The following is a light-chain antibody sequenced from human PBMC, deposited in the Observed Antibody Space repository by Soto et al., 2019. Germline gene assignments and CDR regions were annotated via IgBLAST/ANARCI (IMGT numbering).Light chain of an antibody. Sequence: EIVMTQSPATLSVSPGERATLSCRASQSVSSNLAWYQQKPGQAPRLLIYGASTRATGIPARFSGSGSGTEFTLTISSLHSQVFAAYYCRQFNNLPPWTFGQGTKVEIK. CDR3: RQFNNLPPWT. CDR1: QSVSSN. J-gene: IGKJ1*01. V-gene: IGKV3-15*01. CDR2: GAS.